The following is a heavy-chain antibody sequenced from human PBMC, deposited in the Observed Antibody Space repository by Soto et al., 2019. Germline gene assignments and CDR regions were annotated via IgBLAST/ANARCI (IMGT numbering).Heavy chain of an antibody. J-gene: IGHJ4*02. V-gene: IGHV3-23*01. D-gene: IGHD6-6*01. CDR2: ISGTGGST. Sequence: GGSLRLSWAASGFSFSTYAMSWVRQAPGKGLEWVSAISGTGGSTYYADSVKGRFTISRDNSKNTLYLQMNSLRAEDTAVYYCAKNWDTTSSSSSHWGQGTLVTVSS. CDR1: GFSFSTYA. CDR3: AKNWDTTSSSSSH.